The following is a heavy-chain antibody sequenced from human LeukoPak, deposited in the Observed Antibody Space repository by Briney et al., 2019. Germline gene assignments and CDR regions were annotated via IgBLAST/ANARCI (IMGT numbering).Heavy chain of an antibody. CDR3: VVVVEPPDSDGFDV. CDR1: GFTFNNYA. Sequence: QPGGSLRLSCAASGFTFNNYAMSWVRQAPGKGLEWVSLINADGSTATYADSVKGRFTISRDNARNTLSLQMNSLTIEDTAVYYCVVVVEPPDSDGFDVWGQGTMITVSS. J-gene: IGHJ3*01. V-gene: IGHV3-74*01. CDR2: INADGSTA. D-gene: IGHD1-14*01.